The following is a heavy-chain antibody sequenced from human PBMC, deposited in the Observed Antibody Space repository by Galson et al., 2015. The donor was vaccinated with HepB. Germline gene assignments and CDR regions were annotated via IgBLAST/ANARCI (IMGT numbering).Heavy chain of an antibody. J-gene: IGHJ4*02. CDR3: TRNLPMEDYNNPLSDN. CDR2: IRRKAYGGTT. V-gene: IGHV3-49*03. Sequence: SLRLSCAASGFTFGDYSMSWFRQAPGKGLEWVGFIRRKAYGGTTEYAASVKGRFTISRDDSKSITYLQMNSLKTEDTAVYHCTRNLPMEDYNNPLSDNWGQGTLVTVSS. D-gene: IGHD4-11*01. CDR1: GFTFGDYS.